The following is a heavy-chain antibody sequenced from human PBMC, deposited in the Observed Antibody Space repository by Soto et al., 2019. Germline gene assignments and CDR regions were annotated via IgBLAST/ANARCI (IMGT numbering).Heavy chain of an antibody. J-gene: IGHJ4*02. CDR1: GFTVSNNY. CDR2: IYSGGST. CDR3: ATYTSLDY. Sequence: EVQLVETGGGLIQPGGSLRLSCAASGFTVSNNYMSWVRQAPGKGLEWVSLIYSGGSTFYADSVKGRFTSSRDNSKNTLFLQMHSLRAEDTAVYFCATYTSLDYWGQGTLVTVSS. V-gene: IGHV3-53*02. D-gene: IGHD2-2*02.